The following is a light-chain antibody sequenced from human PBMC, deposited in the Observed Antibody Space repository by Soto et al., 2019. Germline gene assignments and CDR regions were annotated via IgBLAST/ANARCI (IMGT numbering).Light chain of an antibody. CDR2: GAS. CDR1: QSVSSY. V-gene: IGKV3-15*01. J-gene: IGKJ1*01. Sequence: DTVLTESQGTISLSPGERTNLSCRASQSVSSYYLSCHQQKPDDAPMLLYHGASTKGPGFPSRFSGSGCGTYFTLTISILPAEDFAVYCCQQYDNWPWTFGQGTKVDIK. CDR3: QQYDNWPWT.